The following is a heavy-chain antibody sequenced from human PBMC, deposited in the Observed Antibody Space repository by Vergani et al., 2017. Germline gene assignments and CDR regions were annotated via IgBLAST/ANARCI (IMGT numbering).Heavy chain of an antibody. Sequence: EVRLLESGGGLVQPGGSLRLSCAASGFTFNIYAMSWVRQAPGKGVEWVSTITYNGGRTNYADSVTGRFTISKENSKNTLFLQLKALRAEDTGVYYCAKDYNIMEALHYWGQGTLVAVSS. V-gene: IGHV3-23*01. CDR3: AKDYNIMEALHY. CDR2: ITYNGGRT. J-gene: IGHJ4*02. D-gene: IGHD5-12*01. CDR1: GFTFNIYA.